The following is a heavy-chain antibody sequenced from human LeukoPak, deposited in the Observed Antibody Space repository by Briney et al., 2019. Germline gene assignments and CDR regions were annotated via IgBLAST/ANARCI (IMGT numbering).Heavy chain of an antibody. Sequence: ASVKVSCKASGYTFTSYDINWVRQATGQGLEWMGWMNPNSGNTGYAQKFRGRVTITRNTSISTAYMELSSLRSEDTAVYYCARGPQYSSSPSDYWGQGTLVTVSS. J-gene: IGHJ4*02. CDR1: GYTFTSYD. V-gene: IGHV1-8*03. CDR3: ARGPQYSSSPSDY. CDR2: MNPNSGNT. D-gene: IGHD6-13*01.